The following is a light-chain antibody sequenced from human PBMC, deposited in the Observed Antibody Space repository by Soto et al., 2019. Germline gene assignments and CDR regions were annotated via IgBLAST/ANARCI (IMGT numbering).Light chain of an antibody. J-gene: IGKJ4*01. CDR1: QSVTSSY. CDR3: HQYGSSPLT. Sequence: EIVLTQSPGTLSLSPGERATLSCRPSQSVTSSYLAWYQQKPGQAPRLLIYGASSRATGIPDGFSGSGSGTDFTLTISRLEPQDFAMYYCHQYGSSPLTFGGGTKVEIK. V-gene: IGKV3-20*01. CDR2: GAS.